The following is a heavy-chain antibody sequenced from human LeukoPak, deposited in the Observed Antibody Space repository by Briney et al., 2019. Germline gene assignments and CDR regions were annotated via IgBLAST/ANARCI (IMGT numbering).Heavy chain of an antibody. V-gene: IGHV3-33*01. CDR3: ARVVLGGGWFDP. J-gene: IGHJ5*02. CDR1: GFTFSSYG. Sequence: RSLRLSCAASGFTFSSYGMHWVRQAPGKGLEWVAVIWYDGSNKYYADSVKGRFTISRDNSKNTLYLQMNSLRAEDTAVYYCARVVLGGGWFDPWGQGTLVTVSS. D-gene: IGHD2-15*01. CDR2: IWYDGSNK.